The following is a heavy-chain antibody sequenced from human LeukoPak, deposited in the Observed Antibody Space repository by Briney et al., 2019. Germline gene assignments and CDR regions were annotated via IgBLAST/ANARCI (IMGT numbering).Heavy chain of an antibody. Sequence: ASVKVSCKASGYTFTSYGISWVRQAPGQGLEWMGWISAYNGNTNYAQKLQGRATMTTDTSTSTAYMELKSLRSDDTAVYYCAREVQYQLLYXXYXMDVWGQGTTVTVSS. J-gene: IGHJ6*02. D-gene: IGHD2-2*01. V-gene: IGHV1-18*01. CDR3: AREVQYQLLYXXYXMDV. CDR1: GYTFTSYG. CDR2: ISAYNGNT.